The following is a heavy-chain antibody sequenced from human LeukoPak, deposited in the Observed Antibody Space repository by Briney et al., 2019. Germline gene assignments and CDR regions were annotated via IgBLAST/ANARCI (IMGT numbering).Heavy chain of an antibody. CDR1: EFTFSSYS. D-gene: IGHD3-10*01. CDR2: ITNSGNSK. V-gene: IGHV3-48*01. J-gene: IGHJ4*02. Sequence: GGSLRLSCAAPEFTFSSYSMNWVRQAPGKGLEWVSYITNSGNSKSYADSVKGRFTISRDNTKNSLYLQMNSLRAEDTAVYYCARNYGSGSYYPFDYWGQGTLVTVSS. CDR3: ARNYGSGSYYPFDY.